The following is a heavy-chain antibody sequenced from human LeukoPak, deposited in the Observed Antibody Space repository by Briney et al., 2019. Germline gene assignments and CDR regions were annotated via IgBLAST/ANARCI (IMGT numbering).Heavy chain of an antibody. Sequence: ASVKVSCKVSGYTLTELSMHWVRQATGQGLEWMGWMNPNSGNTGYAQKFQGRVTITRNTSISTAYMELSSLRSEDTAVYYCARGSEVNYDFWSGYSSDWFDPWGQGTLVTVSS. CDR2: MNPNSGNT. J-gene: IGHJ5*02. V-gene: IGHV1-8*03. CDR3: ARGSEVNYDFWSGYSSDWFDP. CDR1: GYTLTELS. D-gene: IGHD3-3*01.